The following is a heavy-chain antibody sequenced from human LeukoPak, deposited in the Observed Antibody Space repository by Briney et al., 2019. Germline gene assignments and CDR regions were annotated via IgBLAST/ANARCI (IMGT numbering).Heavy chain of an antibody. CDR2: ISGSGGST. D-gene: IGHD6-6*01. CDR3: ARAASSSSDY. J-gene: IGHJ4*02. Sequence: GGSLRLSCAASGFIFSNYAMSWVRQAPGKGLEWVAGISGSGGSTYCADSVKGRFTISRDNSKNTLSLQMNSLRAEDTAVYFCARAASSSSDYWGQGTLVTVSS. V-gene: IGHV3-23*01. CDR1: GFIFSNYA.